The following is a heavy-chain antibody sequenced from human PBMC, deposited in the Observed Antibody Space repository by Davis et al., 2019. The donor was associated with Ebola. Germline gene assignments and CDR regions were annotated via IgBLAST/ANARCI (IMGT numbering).Heavy chain of an antibody. D-gene: IGHD2-2*01. CDR1: GGSISSYY. V-gene: IGHV4-59*01. J-gene: IGHJ5*02. CDR3: ARGTNPIVVVPAAIGFDP. Sequence: SETLSLTCTVSGGSISSYYWSWIRQPPGKGLEWIGYIYYSGSTNYNPSLKSRVTISVDTSKNQFSLKLSSVTAADTAVYYCARGTNPIVVVPAAIGFDPWGQGTLVTVSS. CDR2: IYYSGST.